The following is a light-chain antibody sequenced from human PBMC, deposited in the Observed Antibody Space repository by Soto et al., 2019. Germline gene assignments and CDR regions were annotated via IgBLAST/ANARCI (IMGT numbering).Light chain of an antibody. V-gene: IGKV1-39*01. J-gene: IGKJ4*01. CDR2: AAS. Sequence: DIQMTQSPSSLSASVGDRVTITCRASQSISNYLNWYQQKPGKAPKLLIYAASSLQSGVPSRFSGSGSGTDFTLTIRSLQPEDFASYYCQQSHSTPLAFGAGTKVDIK. CDR1: QSISNY. CDR3: QQSHSTPLA.